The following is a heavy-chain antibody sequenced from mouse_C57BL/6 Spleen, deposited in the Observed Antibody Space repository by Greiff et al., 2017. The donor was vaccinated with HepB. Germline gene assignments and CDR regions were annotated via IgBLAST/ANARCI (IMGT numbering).Heavy chain of an antibody. J-gene: IGHJ4*01. CDR1: GYTFTSYW. CDR2: IDPSDSYT. V-gene: IGHV1-69*01. CDR3: AGSDGPYAIDY. D-gene: IGHD2-3*01. Sequence: QVQLQQPGAELVMPGASVKLSCKASGYTFTSYWMHWVKQRPGQGLEWIGEIDPSDSYTNYNQKFKGMSTLTVDKSSSTAYMQLSSLTSEDSAVYYCAGSDGPYAIDYWGQGTSVTVSS.